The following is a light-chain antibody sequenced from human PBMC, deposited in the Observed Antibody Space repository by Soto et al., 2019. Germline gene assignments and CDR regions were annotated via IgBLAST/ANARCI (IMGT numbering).Light chain of an antibody. CDR2: AS. J-gene: IGKJ3*01. CDR1: QSVSDSY. V-gene: IGKV3-20*01. CDR3: QHDGTSGL. Sequence: EIVLTQSPGTLSLSPGERATLSCRASQSVSDSYLAWYQQKPGQAPRLLIYASSRATGIPDRFSGSGSGTDFAITISRLGPEDFAVYYFQHDGTSGLFGPGTKVDIK.